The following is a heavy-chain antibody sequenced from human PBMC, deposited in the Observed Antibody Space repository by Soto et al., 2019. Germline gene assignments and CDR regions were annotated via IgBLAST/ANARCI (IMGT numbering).Heavy chain of an antibody. J-gene: IGHJ4*02. CDR1: GFTFNSYW. CDR3: VRSFDY. V-gene: IGHV3-74*01. Sequence: EVQLVESGGGLIQPGGSLRLSCAASGFTFNSYWMHWVRQAPGKGLVWVSRIKSDGSFTNYAESVKGRFTISRDNAKNMVYLQMNSLRAEDTAMYYCVRSFDYWGQGTLVTVSS. CDR2: IKSDGSFT.